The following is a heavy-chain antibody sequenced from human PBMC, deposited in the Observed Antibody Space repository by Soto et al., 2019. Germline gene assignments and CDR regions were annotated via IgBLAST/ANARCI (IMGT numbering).Heavy chain of an antibody. J-gene: IGHJ4*02. CDR1: GGTFSSYA. D-gene: IGHD5-18*01. CDR2: IIPIFGTA. V-gene: IGHV1-69*12. Sequence: QVQLVQSGAEVKKPGSSVKVSCKASGGTFSSYAISWVRQAPGQGLEWMGGIIPIFGTANYAQKFQGRVTITADESTSPAYMELSSLSSEDTAVYYCARARGGRYSYGLLDYFDYWGQGTLVTVSS. CDR3: ARARGGRYSYGLLDYFDY.